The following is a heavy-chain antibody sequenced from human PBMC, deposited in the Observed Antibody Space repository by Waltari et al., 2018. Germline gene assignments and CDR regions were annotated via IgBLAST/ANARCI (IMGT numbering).Heavy chain of an antibody. V-gene: IGHV1-2*02. D-gene: IGHD2-2*01. CDR3: AREGPAAGEGALDI. Sequence: HWVRQAPGQGLEWMGWINPNSGGTNYAQKFQGRVTMTRDTSISTAYMELSRLRSDDTAVYYCAREGPAAGEGALDIWGQGTMVTVSS. J-gene: IGHJ3*02. CDR2: INPNSGGT.